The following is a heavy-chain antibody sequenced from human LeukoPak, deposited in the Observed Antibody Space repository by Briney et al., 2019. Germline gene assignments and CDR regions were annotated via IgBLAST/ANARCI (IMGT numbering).Heavy chain of an antibody. CDR1: GFTFSSYG. CDR2: TSSDGSID. CDR3: AREGLGTTFSAWFDP. D-gene: IGHD1-7*01. J-gene: IGHJ5*02. Sequence: GGPLRLSCAASGFTFSSYGMHWVRQAPGKGREWVAVTSSDGSIDYYADSVRGRFTVSRDNSKNTLYLQVNSLRVEDTAVYYCAREGLGTTFSAWFDPWGQGTLVIVPS. V-gene: IGHV3-30*03.